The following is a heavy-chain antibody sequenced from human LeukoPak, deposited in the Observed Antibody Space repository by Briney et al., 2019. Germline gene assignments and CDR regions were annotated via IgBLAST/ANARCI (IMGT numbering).Heavy chain of an antibody. V-gene: IGHV4-59*01. J-gene: IGHJ6*02. CDR1: GGSISHYY. Sequence: KPSETLSLTCTVSGGSISHYYWSWIRQPPGKGLDWIGYIFYSGSTNYNPSLKSRVTISVDTSKNQFSLKLSSVTAADTAVYYCARGFHSSSDYYFGMDVWGQGTTVTVS. D-gene: IGHD6-6*01. CDR2: IFYSGST. CDR3: ARGFHSSSDYYFGMDV.